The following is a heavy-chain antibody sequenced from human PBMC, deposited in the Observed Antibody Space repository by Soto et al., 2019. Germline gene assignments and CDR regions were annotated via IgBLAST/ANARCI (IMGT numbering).Heavy chain of an antibody. J-gene: IGHJ4*02. D-gene: IGHD2-15*01. CDR3: ARVGYCSGGSCHLFDY. CDR1: GGSISSGGYS. CDR2: IYHSGST. Sequence: LSLTCAVSGGSISSGGYSWSWIRQPPGKGLEWIGYIYHSGSTYYNPSLKSRVTISVDRSKNQFSLKLSSVTAADTAVYYCARVGYCSGGSCHLFDYWGQGTLVTVSS. V-gene: IGHV4-30-2*01.